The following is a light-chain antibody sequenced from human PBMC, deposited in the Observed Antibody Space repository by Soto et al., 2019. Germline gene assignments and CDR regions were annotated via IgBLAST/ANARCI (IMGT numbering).Light chain of an antibody. Sequence: QSVLTQPPSASGTPGQRVTISCSGASSNIETNTVNWYQQLPGTAPKLLIYSNNQRPSGVPDRFSGSKSGTSASLAISGLQSEDEADYYCAAWDDSLNGGVFGGGTKVTVL. J-gene: IGLJ3*02. CDR1: SSNIETNT. V-gene: IGLV1-44*01. CDR3: AAWDDSLNGGV. CDR2: SNN.